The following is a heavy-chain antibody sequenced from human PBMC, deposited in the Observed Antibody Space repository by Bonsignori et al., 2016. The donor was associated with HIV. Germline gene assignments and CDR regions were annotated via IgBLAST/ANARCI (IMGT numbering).Heavy chain of an antibody. D-gene: IGHD3-22*01. Sequence: RQAPGKGLEWIGRIYTSGSTNYNPSLKSRVTISVDTSKNQFSLKLSSVTAAGTAVYYCARASSGYYYSLDYWGQGTLVTVSS. J-gene: IGHJ4*02. V-gene: IGHV4-61*02. CDR3: ARASSGYYYSLDY. CDR2: IYTSGST.